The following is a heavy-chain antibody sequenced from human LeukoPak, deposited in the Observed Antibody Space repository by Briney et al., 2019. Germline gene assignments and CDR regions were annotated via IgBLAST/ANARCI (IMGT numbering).Heavy chain of an antibody. CDR3: AREGPRDYYYYGMDV. CDR1: GGSISSGGYY. V-gene: IGHV4-31*03. CDR2: IYYSGST. Sequence: SSQTLSLTCTVSGGSISSGGYYWSWIRQHPGKGLGWIGYIYYSGSTYYNPSLKSRVTISVDTSKNQFSLKLSSVTAADTAVYYCAREGPRDYYYYGMDVWGQGTTVTVSS. J-gene: IGHJ6*02.